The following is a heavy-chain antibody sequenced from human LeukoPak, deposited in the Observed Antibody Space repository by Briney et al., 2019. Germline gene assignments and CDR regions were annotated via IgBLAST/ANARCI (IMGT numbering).Heavy chain of an antibody. CDR1: GYTFTGYY. CDR3: ARGEWYSSPWVYYYYGMDV. CDR2: INPNSGGT. D-gene: IGHD6-13*01. Sequence: ASVKVSCKASGYTFTGYYMHWVRQAPGQGLEWMGWINPNSGGTNYAQKFQGRVTMTRDTSITTAYMELSSLRSDDTAVYYCARGEWYSSPWVYYYYGMDVWGQGTTVTVSS. J-gene: IGHJ6*02. V-gene: IGHV1-2*02.